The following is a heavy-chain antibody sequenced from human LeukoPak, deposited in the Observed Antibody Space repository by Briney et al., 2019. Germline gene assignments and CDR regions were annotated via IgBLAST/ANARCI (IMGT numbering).Heavy chain of an antibody. CDR2: ISSGGEKT. CDR3: ARDFYDSSGYYYDY. CDR1: GFTFSGYT. J-gene: IGHJ4*02. Sequence: GESLRLSCAASGFTFSGYTMSWVRQAPGKGLEWVSAISSGGEKTYYADSVKGRFTISRDNSKGTLYLQMNSLGAEDSALYYCARDFYDSSGYYYDYWGQGTLVTVSS. V-gene: IGHV3-23*01. D-gene: IGHD3-22*01.